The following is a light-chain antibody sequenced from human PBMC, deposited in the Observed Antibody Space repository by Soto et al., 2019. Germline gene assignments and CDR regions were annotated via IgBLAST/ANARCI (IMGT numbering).Light chain of an antibody. V-gene: IGLV1-40*01. Sequence: QSVLTQPPSVSGAPGQRVTISCTGSSTNIGAGYDVHWYQQLPGTAPKLLMYGNRYRPSGVPDRFSGSKSGTSASLAITGLQADDEADYYCQSYDRSLSGSVFGGGTKLTVL. CDR1: STNIGAGYD. J-gene: IGLJ2*01. CDR3: QSYDRSLSGSV. CDR2: GNR.